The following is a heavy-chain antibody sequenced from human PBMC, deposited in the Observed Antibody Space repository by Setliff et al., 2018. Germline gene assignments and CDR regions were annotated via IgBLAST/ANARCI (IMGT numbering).Heavy chain of an antibody. Sequence: GASVTVSCKTSGYTFDDYGIAWVRQAPGQGLEWMGWISPHTGNTYYTPKLHGRVTLTTDTSARTAYMELRSLSSDDTAVYYCSRWVRFCTRTACQRLSGGEFWGQGTLVTVSS. CDR1: GYTFDDYG. J-gene: IGHJ4*02. D-gene: IGHD2-8*01. CDR3: SRWVRFCTRTACQRLSGGEF. V-gene: IGHV1-18*01. CDR2: ISPHTGNT.